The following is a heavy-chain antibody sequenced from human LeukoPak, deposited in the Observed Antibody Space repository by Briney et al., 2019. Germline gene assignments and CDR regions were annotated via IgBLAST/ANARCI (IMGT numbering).Heavy chain of an antibody. D-gene: IGHD3-22*01. CDR3: ARDSSGYYYATGFDY. J-gene: IGHJ4*02. CDR1: GGSISSGGYY. CDR2: IYYSGST. Sequence: SETLSLTCTVSGGSISSGGYYWSWIRRHPGKGLEWIGYIYYSGSTYYNPSLKSRVTISVDTSKNQFSLKLSSVTAADTAVYYCARDSSGYYYATGFDYWGQGTLVTVSS. V-gene: IGHV4-31*03.